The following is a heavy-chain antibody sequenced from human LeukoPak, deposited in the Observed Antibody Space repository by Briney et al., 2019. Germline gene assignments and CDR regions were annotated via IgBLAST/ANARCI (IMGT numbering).Heavy chain of an antibody. CDR2: IYTSGST. V-gene: IGHV4-61*02. D-gene: IGHD6-13*01. Sequence: SETLSLTCTVSGGSVNSGTYYWSWIRQPAGKGLEWIGRIYTSGSTNYNPSLKSRVTISVDTSKNQFSLKLSSVTAADTAVYYCARHIAAAGSYYYYGMDVWGQGTTVTVSS. CDR3: ARHIAAAGSYYYYGMDV. CDR1: GGSVNSGTYY. J-gene: IGHJ6*02.